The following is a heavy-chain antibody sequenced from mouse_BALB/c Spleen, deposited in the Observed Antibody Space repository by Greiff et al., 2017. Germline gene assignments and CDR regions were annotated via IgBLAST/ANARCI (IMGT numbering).Heavy chain of an antibody. CDR2: IDPANGNT. J-gene: IGHJ4*01. CDR3: ARLRAGGAMDY. Sequence: EVQLQQSGAELVKPGASVKLSCTASGFNIKDTYMHWVKQRPEQGLEWIGRIDPANGNTKYDPKFQGKATITADTSSNTAYLQLSSLTSEDTAVYYCARLRAGGAMDYWGQGTSVTVSS. V-gene: IGHV14-3*02. D-gene: IGHD3-3*01. CDR1: GFNIKDTY.